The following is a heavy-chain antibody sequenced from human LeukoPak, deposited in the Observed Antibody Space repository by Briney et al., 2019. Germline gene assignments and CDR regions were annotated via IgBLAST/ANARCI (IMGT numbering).Heavy chain of an antibody. Sequence: SETLSLTCTVSGGSISTYYWSWIRQPAGKGLEWIGRIYTGGSTNYNPSLMSRLTMSVDTSNHHFSVRLSSVTAADTAVYYCAREIGYYDSSKAFDIWGQGTMVTVSS. CDR3: AREIGYYDSSKAFDI. CDR2: IYTGGST. V-gene: IGHV4-4*07. CDR1: GGSISTYY. J-gene: IGHJ3*02. D-gene: IGHD3-22*01.